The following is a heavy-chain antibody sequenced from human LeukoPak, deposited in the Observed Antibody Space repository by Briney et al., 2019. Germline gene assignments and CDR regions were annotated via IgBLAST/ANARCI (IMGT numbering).Heavy chain of an antibody. V-gene: IGHV6-1*01. CDR2: TYYRSKWYN. D-gene: IGHD6-19*01. CDR3: ARQFSGRDDY. CDR1: GDSVSTNGVA. Sequence: SQTLSLTCAISGDSVSTNGVAWNWIRQSPSRGLEWLGRTYYRSKWYNDYAESVKSRITINPDTSKNQFSLQLNSATPEDTAVYYCARQFSGRDDYWGQGTLVTVSS. J-gene: IGHJ4*02.